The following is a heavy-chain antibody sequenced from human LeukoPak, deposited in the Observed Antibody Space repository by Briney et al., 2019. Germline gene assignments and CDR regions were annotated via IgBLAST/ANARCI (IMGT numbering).Heavy chain of an antibody. CDR3: ARGTSWISPDWYMDV. Sequence: GGSLRLSCEASGFTFSNYAMNWVRQAPGRGLEWVSTVGSSFSIHYADSVEGRFTISRDNPKSTLYLQLNNLRDEDTAIYYCARGTSWISPDWYMDVWGEGTTVTVSS. D-gene: IGHD1-14*01. CDR1: GFTFSNYA. V-gene: IGHV3-23*01. J-gene: IGHJ6*03. CDR2: VGSSFSI.